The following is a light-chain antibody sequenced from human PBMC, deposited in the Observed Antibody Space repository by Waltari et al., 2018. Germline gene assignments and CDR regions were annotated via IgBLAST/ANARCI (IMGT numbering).Light chain of an antibody. CDR3: QQRNDWPLT. Sequence: EIVLTQSPATLSLSPGERATLSCRASQRAIKYVPWYHQRPGQPPSLLIYDDSNSAAGVPDRFEACGSGTDFTLTINSLEPEDFAVYYCQQRNDWPLTFGGGTRVEIK. CDR1: QRAIKY. V-gene: IGKV3-11*01. CDR2: DDS. J-gene: IGKJ4*01.